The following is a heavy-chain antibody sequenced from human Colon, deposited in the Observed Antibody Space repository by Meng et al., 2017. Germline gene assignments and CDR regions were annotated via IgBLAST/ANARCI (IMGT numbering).Heavy chain of an antibody. D-gene: IGHD5-18*01. CDR1: GYTVTAYE. CDR3: ATIRGFLYGYPDD. J-gene: IGHJ4*02. V-gene: IGHV1-8*02. CDR2: VTPKSGST. Sequence: HERLVQLGDEGKKVEAPGKVACKSPGYTVTAYESSWVEQAPRERAEWLGWVTPKSGSTVYAPKFQGRVTMIRNTSISTAYLELTNLRTEDTAMYYCATIRGFLYGYPDDWGQGTLVTVSS.